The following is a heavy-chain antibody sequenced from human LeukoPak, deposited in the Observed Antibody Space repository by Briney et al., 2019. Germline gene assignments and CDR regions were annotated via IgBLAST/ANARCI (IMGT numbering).Heavy chain of an antibody. J-gene: IGHJ5*02. V-gene: IGHV4-4*07. CDR1: GGSISSYY. D-gene: IGHD3-10*01. CDR3: ARDSGTTGEVKFDP. Sequence: SETLSLTCTVSGGSISSYYWSWIRQPPGKGLEWIGRIYSSGSTDYNPSLKSRVAMSVDTSKNKFSLKLSSVTAADTAVYYCARDSGTTGEVKFDPWGQGTLVTVSS. CDR2: IYSSGST.